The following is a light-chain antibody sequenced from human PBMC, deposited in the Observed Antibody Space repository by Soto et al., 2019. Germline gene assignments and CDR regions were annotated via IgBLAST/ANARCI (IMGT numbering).Light chain of an antibody. Sequence: QSVLTQSPSASASLGASVKLTCTLSSGHSNYAIAWLQQRPEKGPRFLMRLNADGSHTKGGGIPDRFSGSSSGAARYLTISTLQSEDEADYYCQAWGSGIWVFGGGTKLTVL. CDR1: SGHSNYA. V-gene: IGLV4-69*01. CDR2: LNADGSH. J-gene: IGLJ3*02. CDR3: QAWGSGIWV.